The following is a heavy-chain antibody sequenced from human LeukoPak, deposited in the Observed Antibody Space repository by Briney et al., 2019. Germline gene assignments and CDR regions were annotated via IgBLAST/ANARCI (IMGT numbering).Heavy chain of an antibody. CDR3: ARAMGRGGYFDY. D-gene: IGHD3-10*01. Sequence: PSETLSLTCTVSGYSISSGYYWGWIRQPPGKGLEWIGSIYHSGSTYYNPSLKSRVTISVDTSKNQFSLKLSSVTAADTAVYYCARAMGRGGYFDYWGQGTLVTVSS. CDR2: IYHSGST. CDR1: GYSISSGYY. V-gene: IGHV4-38-2*02. J-gene: IGHJ4*02.